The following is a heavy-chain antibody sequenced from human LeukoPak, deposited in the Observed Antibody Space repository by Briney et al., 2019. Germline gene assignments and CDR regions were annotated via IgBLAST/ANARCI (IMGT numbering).Heavy chain of an antibody. V-gene: IGHV1-69*05. D-gene: IGHD5-18*01. CDR2: IIPIFGTA. CDR3: ASXYIQLWSRGXDYFDY. CDR1: GGTFSSYG. J-gene: IGHJ4*02. Sequence: SVKVSCKASGGTFSSYGISWVRQAPGQGLEWMGGIIPIFGTANYAQKFQGRVTITTDESTSTAYMELSSLRSEDTAVYYCASXYIQLWSRGXDYFDYXGQGTLVTVSS.